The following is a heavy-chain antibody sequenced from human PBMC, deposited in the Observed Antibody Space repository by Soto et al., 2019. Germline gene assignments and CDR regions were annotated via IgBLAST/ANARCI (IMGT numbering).Heavy chain of an antibody. CDR2: IYYSGST. D-gene: IGHD5-18*01. CDR3: AGQLLYSYGSDWFDP. J-gene: IGHJ5*02. Sequence: SETLSLTCTVSGGSISSSSYYWGWIRQPPGKGLEWIGSIYYSGSTYYNPSLKSRVTISVDTSKNQFSLKLSSVTAADTAVYYCAGQLLYSYGSDWFDPWGQGTLVTVSS. V-gene: IGHV4-39*01. CDR1: GGSISSSSYY.